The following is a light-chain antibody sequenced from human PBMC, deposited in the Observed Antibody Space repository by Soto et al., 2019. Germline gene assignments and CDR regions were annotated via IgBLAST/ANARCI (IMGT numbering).Light chain of an antibody. CDR2: DAS. Sequence: DIQMTQSPSTLSAFVGDRVTITCRASQSISSWLAWYQQKPGKAPKVLIYDASNLESGVPSRFSGSGSGTEFTLTISSLPPDDFATYYCQQYNSSPYTFGQGTKLEIK. CDR1: QSISSW. CDR3: QQYNSSPYT. J-gene: IGKJ2*01. V-gene: IGKV1-5*01.